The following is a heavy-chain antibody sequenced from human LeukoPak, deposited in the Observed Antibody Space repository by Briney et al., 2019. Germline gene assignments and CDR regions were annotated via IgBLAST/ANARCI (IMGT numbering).Heavy chain of an antibody. CDR3: AKAGYCSSGTCYYPDY. D-gene: IGHD2-15*01. V-gene: IGHV3-21*06. J-gene: IGHJ4*02. CDR2: ITSSSTYI. CDR1: GFTFSNHD. Sequence: GGSLRLSCAASGFTFSNHDMSWVRQAPGKGLEWVSSITSSSTYIYYADSVKGRFTISRDNAKNSLYPQMNSLRAEDTAVYYCAKAGYCSSGTCYYPDYWGQGTLVTVSS.